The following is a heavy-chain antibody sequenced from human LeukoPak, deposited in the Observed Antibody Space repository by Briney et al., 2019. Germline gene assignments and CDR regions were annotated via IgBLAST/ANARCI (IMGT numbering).Heavy chain of an antibody. Sequence: GGSLRLSCAASGFTVSSNYMSWVRQAPGKGLEWVSVIYSGGSTYYADSVKGRFTISRDNSKNTLYLQMNSLRAEDTAVYYCARGPITMVRGPHWFDPWGQGTLVTVSS. CDR2: IYSGGST. J-gene: IGHJ5*02. V-gene: IGHV3-53*01. CDR3: ARGPITMVRGPHWFDP. CDR1: GFTVSSNY. D-gene: IGHD3-10*01.